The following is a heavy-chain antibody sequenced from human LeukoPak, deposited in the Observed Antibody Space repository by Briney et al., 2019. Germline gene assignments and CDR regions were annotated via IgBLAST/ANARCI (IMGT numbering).Heavy chain of an antibody. CDR2: ISYDGSNK. Sequence: GRSLRLSCAASGFTFSSYGMHWVRQAPGKGLEWVAVISYDGSNKYYADSVKGRFTISRDNSKNTLYLQMNSLRAEDTAVYYCAKSSYSGYFWGQGTLVTVSS. CDR3: AKSSYSGYF. J-gene: IGHJ4*02. D-gene: IGHD5-12*01. CDR1: GFTFSSYG. V-gene: IGHV3-30*18.